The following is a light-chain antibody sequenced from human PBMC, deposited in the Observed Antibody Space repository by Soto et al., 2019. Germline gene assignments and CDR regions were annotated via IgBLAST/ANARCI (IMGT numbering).Light chain of an antibody. J-gene: IGLJ1*01. Sequence: QSALTQPASVSGSPGQSITISCTGTSSDVGGYNYVSWYQQHPGKAPKLMIYDVSNRPAGVSNRFSCSKSGNTASLTICGLQAEDEADYYCSSYTSSSTYVFGTGTKLTVL. V-gene: IGLV2-14*01. CDR2: DVS. CDR3: SSYTSSSTYV. CDR1: SSDVGGYNY.